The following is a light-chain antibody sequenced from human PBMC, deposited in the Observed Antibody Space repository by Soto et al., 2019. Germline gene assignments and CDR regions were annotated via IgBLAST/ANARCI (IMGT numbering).Light chain of an antibody. CDR3: SSYSTSTTPQWV. CDR2: KVS. J-gene: IGLJ3*02. V-gene: IGLV2-14*01. CDR1: SSDVGAYNF. Sequence: QSALTQPPSASGSPGQSVTISCTGTSSDVGAYNFVSWYQHHPGKAPKLMIYKVSDRPSGVSSRFSASKSGNTASLTISGLQPEDEADYYCSSYSTSTTPQWVFGGGTKLTVL.